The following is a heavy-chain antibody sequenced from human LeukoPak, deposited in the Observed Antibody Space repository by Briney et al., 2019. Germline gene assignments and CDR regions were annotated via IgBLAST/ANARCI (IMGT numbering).Heavy chain of an antibody. CDR1: GYTFTSYA. D-gene: IGHD6-25*01. J-gene: IGHJ6*02. V-gene: IGHV7-4-1*02. CDR2: INTNTGNP. Sequence: ASVKVSCKASGYTFTSYAMNWVRQAPGQGLEWMGWINTNTGNPTYAQGFTGRFVFSLDTSVSTAYLQISSLKAEDTAVYYCARASTGSIAAFYYYYYGMDVWGQGTPVTVSS. CDR3: ARASTGSIAAFYYYYYGMDV.